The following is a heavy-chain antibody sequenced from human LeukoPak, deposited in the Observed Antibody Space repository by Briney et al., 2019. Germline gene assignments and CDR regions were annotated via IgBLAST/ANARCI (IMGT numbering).Heavy chain of an antibody. CDR2: IYYSGST. CDR1: SGSISSYY. D-gene: IGHD3-22*01. Sequence: SETLSLTCTVSSGSISSYYWSWIRQPPGKGLEWIGYIYYSGSTNYNPSLKSRVTISVDTSKNQFSLKLSSVTAADTAVYYCARHAPWGYYDSSGFDYWGQGTLVTVSS. J-gene: IGHJ4*02. CDR3: ARHAPWGYYDSSGFDY. V-gene: IGHV4-59*08.